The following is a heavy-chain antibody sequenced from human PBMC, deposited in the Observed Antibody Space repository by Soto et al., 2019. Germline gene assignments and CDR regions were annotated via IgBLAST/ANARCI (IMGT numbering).Heavy chain of an antibody. Sequence: GGSLRLSCAASGFTFSSYAMHWVRQAPGKGLEWVAVISYDGSNKYYADSVKGRFTISRDNSKNRLYLQMNSLRAEDTAVYYCARGSNTHWYYFDYWGQGTLVTVSS. CDR3: ARGSNTHWYYFDY. D-gene: IGHD2-8*02. CDR1: GFTFSSYA. CDR2: ISYDGSNK. J-gene: IGHJ4*02. V-gene: IGHV3-30-3*01.